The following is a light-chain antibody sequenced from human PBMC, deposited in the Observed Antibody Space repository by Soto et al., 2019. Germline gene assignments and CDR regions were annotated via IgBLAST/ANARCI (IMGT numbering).Light chain of an antibody. CDR2: DVS. CDR1: SSDVGGYNF. CDR3: SSYTANTTLPYV. V-gene: IGLV2-14*01. J-gene: IGLJ1*01. Sequence: QSALTQPASVSAAPGQSITISCTGTSSDVGGYNFVSWYQQHPGKAPILMIYDVSYRPSGVPNRFSGSKSGNTASLTISGLQAEDEADYYCSSYTANTTLPYVFGTGTKLTVL.